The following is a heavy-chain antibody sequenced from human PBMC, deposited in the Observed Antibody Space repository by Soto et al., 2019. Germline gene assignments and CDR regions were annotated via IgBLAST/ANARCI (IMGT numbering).Heavy chain of an antibody. J-gene: IGHJ4*02. CDR1: GDSFTSYW. CDR3: ARLSLGRYCTNGVCYTFHY. D-gene: IGHD2-8*01. V-gene: IGHV5-10-1*01. CDR2: IDPSDSYT. Sequence: GESLKISCKGSGDSFTSYWISWVRQMPGKGLEWMGRIDPSDSYTNYSPSFQGHVTISADKSISTAYLQWSSLKASDTAMYYCARLSLGRYCTNGVCYTFHYSCQGPLVSVS.